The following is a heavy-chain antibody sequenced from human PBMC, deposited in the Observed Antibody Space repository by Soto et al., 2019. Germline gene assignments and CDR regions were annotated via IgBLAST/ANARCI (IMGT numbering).Heavy chain of an antibody. CDR2: IRIKHTRIAT. CDR1: TFTFSGSA. V-gene: IGHV3-73*01. J-gene: IGHJ4*02. D-gene: IGHD3-3*01. CDR3: ARGLYDFWSGHPKRLDY. Sequence: GGSLRLSCAASTFTFSGSAIHWVRQASGKGLEWVGRIRIKHTRIATAYAVSVKGRYTMSRDDSRNTAYLQMNSLKTEDTAVYYCARGLYDFWSGHPKRLDYWGQGTVVTVSS.